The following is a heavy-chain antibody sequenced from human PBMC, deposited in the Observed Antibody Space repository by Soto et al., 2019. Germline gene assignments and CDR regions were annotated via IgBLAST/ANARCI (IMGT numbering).Heavy chain of an antibody. D-gene: IGHD4-4*01. CDR3: ARDTVTTFTYYFYMDV. CDR2: INHSGST. J-gene: IGHJ6*03. CDR1: GGSFSGYY. V-gene: IGHV4-34*01. Sequence: QVQLQQWGAGLLKPSETLSLTCAVYGGSFSGYYWSWIRQPPGKGLEWIGEINHSGSTNYNPSLKSRLAISVDTSKNQFSLKLSSVTAADTAVYYCARDTVTTFTYYFYMDVWGKGTTVTVSS.